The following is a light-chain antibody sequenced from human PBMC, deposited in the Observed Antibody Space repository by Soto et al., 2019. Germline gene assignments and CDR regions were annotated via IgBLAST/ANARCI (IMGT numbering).Light chain of an antibody. Sequence: QPVLTQSPSASASLGASVKLTCTLSSGHSSYAIAWHQQQPEKGPRYLMKLNSDGSHSKGDGIPDRFSGSSSGAERYFTISSLQSEDEADYYCQTWGSGTVVFGGGTKLTVL. V-gene: IGLV4-69*01. J-gene: IGLJ2*01. CDR3: QTWGSGTVV. CDR1: SGHSSYA. CDR2: LNSDGSH.